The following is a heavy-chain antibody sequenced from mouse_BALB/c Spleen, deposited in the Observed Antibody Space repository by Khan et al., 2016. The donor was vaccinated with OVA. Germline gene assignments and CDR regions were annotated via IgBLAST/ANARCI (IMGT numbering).Heavy chain of an antibody. Sequence: EVELVESGPGLVKPSQSLSLTCTVTGYSITTNYAWDWIRQFPGNKLEWMGYISYSGSTRYNPSLKSRISITRDTSKNQFFLQLNSVTTEDTATYYWARKNYYGYAVDYWGQGTSVTVSS. CDR3: ARKNYYGYAVDY. CDR1: GYSITTNYA. V-gene: IGHV3-2*02. D-gene: IGHD1-1*01. CDR2: ISYSGST. J-gene: IGHJ4*01.